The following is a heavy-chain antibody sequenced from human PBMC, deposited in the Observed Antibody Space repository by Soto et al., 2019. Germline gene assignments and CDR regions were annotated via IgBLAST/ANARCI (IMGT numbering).Heavy chain of an antibody. CDR2: IYYNGDT. Sequence: SETLSLTCIVSGGSISSSSYYWGWIRQPPGKGLEWIGSIYYNGDTYYNPSLQSRVTIPADTSKNQFSLKLSSVTAADTAIYYCARIVRIRNTNGQRYYFDYWGQGTLVTVSS. CDR1: GGSISSSSYY. J-gene: IGHJ4*02. CDR3: ARIVRIRNTNGQRYYFDY. V-gene: IGHV4-39*01. D-gene: IGHD2-8*01.